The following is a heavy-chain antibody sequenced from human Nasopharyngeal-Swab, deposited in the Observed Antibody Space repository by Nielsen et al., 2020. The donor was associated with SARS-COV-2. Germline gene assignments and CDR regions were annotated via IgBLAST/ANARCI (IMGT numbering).Heavy chain of an antibody. Sequence: ASVKVSCKTSGYTFTAYYIHWVRQAPGQGLEWMGRINPNTGGTNHAQKFQGRFTMTRDTSISTAYMEVSSLRSDDTAVYYCARKLQLVRPFGSWGQGTLVTVSS. CDR1: GYTFTAYY. V-gene: IGHV1-2*06. J-gene: IGHJ4*02. D-gene: IGHD2-15*01. CDR2: INPNTGGT. CDR3: ARKLQLVRPFGS.